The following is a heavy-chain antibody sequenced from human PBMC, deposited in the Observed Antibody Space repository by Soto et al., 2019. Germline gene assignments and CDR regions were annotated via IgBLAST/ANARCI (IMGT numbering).Heavy chain of an antibody. Sequence: RDNSKNTLYLQMNSLRAEDTAVYYCAKRTSGWYFDYWGQGTLVTVSS. J-gene: IGHJ4*02. CDR3: AKRTSGWYFDY. D-gene: IGHD6-19*01. V-gene: IGHV3-23*01.